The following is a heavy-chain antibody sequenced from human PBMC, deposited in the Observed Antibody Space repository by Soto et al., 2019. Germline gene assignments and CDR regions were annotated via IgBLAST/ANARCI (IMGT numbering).Heavy chain of an antibody. V-gene: IGHV3-66*01. D-gene: IGHD6-19*01. CDR2: IYSGGST. CDR3: ARDLWGGWVDAFDI. J-gene: IGHJ3*02. Sequence: GGSLRLSCAASGFTVSSNYMSWVRQAPGKGLEWVSVIYSGGSTYYADSVKDRFTISRDTSKNTVYLQMNSLRAEDTAVYYCARDLWGGWVDAFDIWGQGTMVTVSS. CDR1: GFTVSSNY.